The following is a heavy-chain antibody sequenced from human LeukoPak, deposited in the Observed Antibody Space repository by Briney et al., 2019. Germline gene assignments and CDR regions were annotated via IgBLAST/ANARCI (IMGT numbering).Heavy chain of an antibody. Sequence: SETLSLTCTVSGDSIGSSSYYWGWIRQPPGKGLEWIGSIFYSGSTYYNPSLKSRVSISLDISKNQFYLKLSSVTAADTAVYYCARDRGGYSYSQNFNMWGQGTTVTVSP. V-gene: IGHV4-39*07. CDR1: GDSIGSSSYY. J-gene: IGHJ3*02. D-gene: IGHD5-18*01. CDR2: IFYSGST. CDR3: ARDRGGYSYSQNFNM.